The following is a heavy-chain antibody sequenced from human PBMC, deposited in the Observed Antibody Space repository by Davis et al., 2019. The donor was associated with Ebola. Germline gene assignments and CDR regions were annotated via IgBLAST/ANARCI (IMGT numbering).Heavy chain of an antibody. D-gene: IGHD6-19*01. CDR2: IWYDGSNK. V-gene: IGHV3-33*01. Sequence: PGGSLRLSCAASGFTFSSYGMHWVRQAPGKGLEWVAVIWYDGSNKYYADSVKGRFTISRDNSKNTLYLQMNSLRAEDTAVYYCARDCFGGGWYSYGMDVWGQGTTVTVSS. J-gene: IGHJ6*02. CDR3: ARDCFGGGWYSYGMDV. CDR1: GFTFSSYG.